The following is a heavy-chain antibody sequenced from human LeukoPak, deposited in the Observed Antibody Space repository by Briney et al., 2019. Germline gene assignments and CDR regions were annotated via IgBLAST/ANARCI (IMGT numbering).Heavy chain of an antibody. V-gene: IGHV3-21*01. D-gene: IGHD6-19*01. Sequence: GGSLRLSCAASGFTFSSYSMNWVRQAPGKGLEWVSSISSSSSYIYYADSVKGRFTISRDNAKNSLYLQMNSLRAEDTAVYYCAKEAYIAVAGIIDYWGQGALVTVSS. CDR3: AKEAYIAVAGIIDY. J-gene: IGHJ4*02. CDR2: ISSSSSYI. CDR1: GFTFSSYS.